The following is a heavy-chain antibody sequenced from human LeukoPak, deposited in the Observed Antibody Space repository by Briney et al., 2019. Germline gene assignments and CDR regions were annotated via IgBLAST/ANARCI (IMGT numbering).Heavy chain of an antibody. CDR1: GGSISSGGYY. J-gene: IGHJ4*02. V-gene: IGHV4-31*03. Sequence: SQTLSLTCTVSGGSISSGGYYWSWIRQHPGKGLEWIGYIYYSGSTYYNPSLKSRVTISVDTSKNQFSLKLSSVTAADTAVYYCASVVPAETYYFDYWGQGTLVTVSS. D-gene: IGHD2-2*01. CDR2: IYYSGST. CDR3: ASVVPAETYYFDY.